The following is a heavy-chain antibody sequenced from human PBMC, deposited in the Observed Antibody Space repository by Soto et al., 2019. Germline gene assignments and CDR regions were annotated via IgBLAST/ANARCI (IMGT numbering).Heavy chain of an antibody. CDR3: AKEGGGSCRGLPDY. D-gene: IGHD1-26*01. J-gene: IGHJ4*02. Sequence: QVQLVESGGGVVQPGRSLRLSCAASGFTFSSYGMHWVRQAPGKGLEWVAVISYEGSNKYYADSVKGRFTISRDNSKNTLYLQMNSLRAEDTAVYYCAKEGGGSCRGLPDYWGQGTLVTVSS. CDR1: GFTFSSYG. V-gene: IGHV3-30*18. CDR2: ISYEGSNK.